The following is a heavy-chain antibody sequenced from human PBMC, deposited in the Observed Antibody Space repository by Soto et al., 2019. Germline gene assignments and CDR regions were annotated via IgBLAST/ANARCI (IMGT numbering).Heavy chain of an antibody. CDR1: GGRLTSYP. CDR3: ARGWGLVS. J-gene: IGHJ4*02. V-gene: IGHV1-69*01. Sequence: QMEQSGAEVRKPGSSVKVSCKPSGGRLTSYPMAWVRQAPGQGFEWMGGIIPIHGTTEYAQKFQGRVTITADESTNRATLELTGLTSEDTAVYYCARGWGLVSWGQGTLVTVSS. D-gene: IGHD3-16*01. CDR2: IIPIHGTT.